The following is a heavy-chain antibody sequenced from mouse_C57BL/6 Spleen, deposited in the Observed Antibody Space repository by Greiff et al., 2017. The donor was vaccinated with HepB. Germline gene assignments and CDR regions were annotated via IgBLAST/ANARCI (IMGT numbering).Heavy chain of an antibody. CDR1: GYTFTSYW. J-gene: IGHJ3*01. V-gene: IGHV1-52*01. D-gene: IGHD4-1*01. Sequence: QVQLQQPGAELVRPGSSVKLSCKASGYTFTSYWMHWVKQRPIQGLEWIGNIDPSDSETHYNQKFKDKATLTVDKSSSTAYMQLSSLTSEDSAVYYCARSGLTGTFAYWGQGTLVTVSA. CDR3: ARSGLTGTFAY. CDR2: IDPSDSET.